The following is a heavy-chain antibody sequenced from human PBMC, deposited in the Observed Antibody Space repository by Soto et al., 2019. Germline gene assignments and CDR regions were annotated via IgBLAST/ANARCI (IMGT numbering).Heavy chain of an antibody. V-gene: IGHV3-15*07. CDR3: TSSIAAAEIDY. CDR2: IKSKTDGGTT. CDR1: GFTFSNAW. D-gene: IGHD6-13*01. J-gene: IGHJ4*02. Sequence: PGGSLRLSCAASGFTFSNAWMNWVRQAPGKGLEWVGRIKSKTDGGTTDYAAPVKGRSTISRDDSKNTLYLQMNSLKTEDTAVYYCTSSIAAAEIDYRGQRTLVTVSS.